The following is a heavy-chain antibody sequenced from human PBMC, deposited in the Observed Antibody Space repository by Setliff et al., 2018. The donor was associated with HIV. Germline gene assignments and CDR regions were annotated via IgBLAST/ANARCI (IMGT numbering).Heavy chain of an antibody. CDR2: IHTSGST. V-gene: IGHV4-4*07. Sequence: SETLSLTCTVSSGSISTYYWTWIRQPPGRGLEWMGRIHTSGSTNYNPSLTSRVTLSVDTSKNQFFLKLTSLSAADTAVYYCARDRIEVVVDGPHDVFDVWGRGTTVTVSS. CDR3: ARDRIEVVVDGPHDVFDV. J-gene: IGHJ3*01. D-gene: IGHD2-15*01. CDR1: SGSISTYY.